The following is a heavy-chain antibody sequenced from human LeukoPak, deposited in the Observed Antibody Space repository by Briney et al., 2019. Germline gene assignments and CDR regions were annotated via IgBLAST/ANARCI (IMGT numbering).Heavy chain of an antibody. J-gene: IGHJ4*02. CDR2: ISGSGGST. V-gene: IGHV3-23*01. Sequence: GGSLRLSCAASGFTFSSYAMSWVRQAPGKGLEWVSAISGSGGSTYYADSVRGRFTISRDNSKNTLYLQMNSLRAEDTAVYYCAKDHGYSSFFDYWGQGTLVTVSS. D-gene: IGHD5-18*01. CDR3: AKDHGYSSFFDY. CDR1: GFTFSSYA.